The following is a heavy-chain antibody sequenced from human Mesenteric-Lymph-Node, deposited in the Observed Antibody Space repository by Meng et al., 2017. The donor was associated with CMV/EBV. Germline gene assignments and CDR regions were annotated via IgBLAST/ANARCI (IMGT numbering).Heavy chain of an antibody. J-gene: IGHJ5*02. CDR1: GYSFTGYS. CDR2: ISPNTGDT. CDR3: GRGQQTFDP. D-gene: IGHD1-1*01. Sequence: QVQLVQSGPEVTKPGASVKVSCKASGYSFTGYSIHWVRQAPGQGLEWMGRISPNTGDTIYEENFQGRVTMTRDTSINTAYMELSSLTSDDTAVYYCGRGQQTFDPWGQGTLVTVSS. V-gene: IGHV1-2*06.